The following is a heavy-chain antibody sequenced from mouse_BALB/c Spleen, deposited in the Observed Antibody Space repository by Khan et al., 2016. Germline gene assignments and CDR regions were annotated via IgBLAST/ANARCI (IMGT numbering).Heavy chain of an antibody. CDR3: ARSPYDYDVGFAY. D-gene: IGHD2-4*01. Sequence: VQLQQSGAELVEPGASVKLSCTASGFNIKDTYMHWVKQRPEQGLEWIGRIDPANGNTKYDPKFQGKATITADTSSNTAYLQLSSLTSEDTAVYYCARSPYDYDVGFAYWGQGTLVTVSA. CDR2: IDPANGNT. V-gene: IGHV14-3*02. CDR1: GFNIKDTY. J-gene: IGHJ3*01.